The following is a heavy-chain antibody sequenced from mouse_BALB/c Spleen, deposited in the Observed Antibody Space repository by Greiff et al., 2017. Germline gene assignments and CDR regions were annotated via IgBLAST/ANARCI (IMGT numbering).Heavy chain of an antibody. D-gene: IGHD1-1*01. CDR3: AIFIRGYAMDY. CDR1: GYSFTSYW. Sequence: VQLQQSGTVLARPGASVKMSCKASGYSFTSYWMHWVKQRPGQGLEWIGYINPSTGYTEYNQKFKDKATLTADKSSSTAYMQLSSLTSEDSAVYYCAIFIRGYAMDYWGQGTSVTVSS. J-gene: IGHJ4*01. V-gene: IGHV1-4*01. CDR2: INPSTGYT.